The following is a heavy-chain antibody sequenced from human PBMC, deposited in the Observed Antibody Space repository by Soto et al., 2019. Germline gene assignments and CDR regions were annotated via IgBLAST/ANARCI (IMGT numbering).Heavy chain of an antibody. CDR3: APSWDPQDYYYGMDV. D-gene: IGHD1-26*01. CDR2: ISYDGSNK. V-gene: IGHV3-30-3*01. CDR1: GFTFSSYA. J-gene: IGHJ6*02. Sequence: QVQLVESGGGVVQPGRSLRLSCAASGFTFSSYAMHWVRQAPGKGLEWVAVISYDGSNKYYADSVKGRFTISRDNSKSTLYLQMNSLRAEDTAVYYCAPSWDPQDYYYGMDVWGQGTTVTVSS.